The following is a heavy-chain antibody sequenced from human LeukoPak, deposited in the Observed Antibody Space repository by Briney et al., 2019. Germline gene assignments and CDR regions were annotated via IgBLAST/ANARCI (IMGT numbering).Heavy chain of an antibody. CDR3: ARDLGYSSGVDY. D-gene: IGHD6-19*01. CDR2: INSDGSST. V-gene: IGHV3-74*01. J-gene: IGHJ4*02. Sequence: PGGSLRLSCAASGFTFSSYWMLWVRQAPGKGLVWVSRINSDGSSTSYADSVKGRFTISRDNAKNTLYLQMNSLRAEDTAMYYCARDLGYSSGVDYWGQGTLVTVSS. CDR1: GFTFSSYW.